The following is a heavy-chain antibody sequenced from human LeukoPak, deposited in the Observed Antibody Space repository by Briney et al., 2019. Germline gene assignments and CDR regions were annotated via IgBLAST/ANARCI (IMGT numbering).Heavy chain of an antibody. V-gene: IGHV4-39*01. CDR2: IYYSGST. CDR3: ARTALLGIPYWYFDL. CDR1: GGSISSSSYY. Sequence: PSETLSLTCTVSGGSISSSSYYWGWIRQPPGKGLEWIGSIYYSGSTYYNPSLKSRVTISVDTSKNQFSLKLSSVTAADTAVYYCARTALLGIPYWYFDLWGRGTLVTVSS. J-gene: IGHJ2*01. D-gene: IGHD7-27*01.